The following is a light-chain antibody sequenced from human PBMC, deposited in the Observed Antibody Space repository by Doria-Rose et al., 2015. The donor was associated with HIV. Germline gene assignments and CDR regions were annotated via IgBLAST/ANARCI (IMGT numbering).Light chain of an antibody. Sequence: DIQVTQSPSTLSASVGDRVTITCRASQSISSWLAWYQQKPGKAPKLLIYKASSLESGVPSRFSGSGSGTEFTLTFSSLQPDDFATYYCQQYNSYSWTFGQGTKVEIK. CDR2: KAS. CDR3: QQYNSYSWT. V-gene: IGKV1-5*03. J-gene: IGKJ1*01. CDR1: QSISSW.